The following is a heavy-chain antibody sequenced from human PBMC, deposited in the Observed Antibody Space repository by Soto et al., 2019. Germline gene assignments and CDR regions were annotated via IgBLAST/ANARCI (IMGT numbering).Heavy chain of an antibody. V-gene: IGHV1-69*13. J-gene: IGHJ3*02. Sequence: ASVKVSCKASGGTFSSYAISRVRQAPGQGLEWMGGIIPIFGTANYAQKFQGRVTITADESTSTAYMELSSLRSEDTAVYYCARMHNWNDYAFDIWGQGTMVTVSS. CDR2: IIPIFGTA. CDR1: GGTFSSYA. D-gene: IGHD1-1*01. CDR3: ARMHNWNDYAFDI.